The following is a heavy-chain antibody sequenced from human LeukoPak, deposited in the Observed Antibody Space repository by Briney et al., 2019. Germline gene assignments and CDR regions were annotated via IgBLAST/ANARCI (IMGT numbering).Heavy chain of an antibody. D-gene: IGHD2-2*02. Sequence: AGTLSLTCGVSVGSISSGNWRSWVRQSPGKGLEWIGLMCHNGTPNYNPSLKSRVTKCADMFKNHFSLKLTSVTAADTAVYYCATAPILRGEGGEHYKDGMDVWGQGTTVIVSS. J-gene: IGHJ6*02. CDR3: ATAPILRGEGGEHYKDGMDV. V-gene: IGHV4-4*02. CDR2: MCHNGTP. CDR1: VGSISSGNW.